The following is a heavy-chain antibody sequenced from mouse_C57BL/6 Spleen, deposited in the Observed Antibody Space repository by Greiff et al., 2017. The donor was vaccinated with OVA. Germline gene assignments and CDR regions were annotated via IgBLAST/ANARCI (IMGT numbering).Heavy chain of an antibody. CDR1: GYTFTDYN. Sequence: VQLQQSGPELVKPGASVKIPCKASGYTFTDYNMDWVKQSHGKSLEWIGDINPNNGGTIYNQKFKGKATLTVDKSSSTAYMELRSLTSEDTAVYYCARRGLLPYYYAMDYWGQGTSVTVSS. CDR2: INPNNGGT. D-gene: IGHD2-3*01. J-gene: IGHJ4*01. CDR3: ARRGLLPYYYAMDY. V-gene: IGHV1-18*01.